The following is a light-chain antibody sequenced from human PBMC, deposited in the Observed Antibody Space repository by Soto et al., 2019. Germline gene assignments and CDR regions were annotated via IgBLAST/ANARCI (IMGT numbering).Light chain of an antibody. V-gene: IGKV3D-20*01. J-gene: IGKJ1*01. CDR2: DAS. CDR3: QQYGSSPPQT. CDR1: QSVSSSY. Sequence: EIVLTQSPATLSLSPGERATLSCGASQSVSSSYVAWYQQKPGLAPRLLIYDASSRAIGIPDRFSGSGSGTDFTLTISRLEPEDFAVYYCQQYGSSPPQTFGQGTKVEIK.